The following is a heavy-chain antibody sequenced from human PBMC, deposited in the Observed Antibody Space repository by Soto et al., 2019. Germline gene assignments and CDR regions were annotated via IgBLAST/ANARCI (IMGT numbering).Heavy chain of an antibody. J-gene: IGHJ6*02. D-gene: IGHD4-17*01. CDR3: ARVTMVIRDSDHFGVDV. CDR2: ISHSGTT. Sequence: SETLSLTCLVSGFPISSTYSWGWIRQPPGKGLEWIGSISHSGTTSYSPSLTSRVSIPVDTSKNQVSLKLTSVTAADTAVYFCARVTMVIRDSDHFGVDVWGHGTTVT. V-gene: IGHV4-38-2*02. CDR1: GFPISSTYS.